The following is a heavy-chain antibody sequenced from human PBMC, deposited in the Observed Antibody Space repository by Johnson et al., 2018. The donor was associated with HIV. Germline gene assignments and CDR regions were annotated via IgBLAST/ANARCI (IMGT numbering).Heavy chain of an antibody. D-gene: IGHD4-17*01. V-gene: IGHV3-30-3*01. J-gene: IGHJ3*02. CDR3: ARDRGTVTTAQMAFDI. Sequence: QVQLVESGGGVVQPGRSLRLSCAASGFTFSSYAMHWVRQAPGKWLAWVAVISYDGSNKYSADSVKGRFTISSDNTKNTLYLQMNSLRAEDTAVYYCARDRGTVTTAQMAFDIWGQGTMVTVSS. CDR2: ISYDGSNK. CDR1: GFTFSSYA.